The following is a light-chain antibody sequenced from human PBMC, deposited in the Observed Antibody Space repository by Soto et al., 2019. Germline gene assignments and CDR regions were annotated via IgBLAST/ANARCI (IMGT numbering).Light chain of an antibody. Sequence: DIQMTQSPSTLSASVGDRVTITCRASQSLSSYLAWYQQKPGKAPNLLIYDASNLESGVPSRFSGSGPGTEFTLTISSLQPDDFATYYCQQYNSYPWTFGLGTKVVIK. CDR2: DAS. CDR1: QSLSSY. J-gene: IGKJ1*01. V-gene: IGKV1-5*01. CDR3: QQYNSYPWT.